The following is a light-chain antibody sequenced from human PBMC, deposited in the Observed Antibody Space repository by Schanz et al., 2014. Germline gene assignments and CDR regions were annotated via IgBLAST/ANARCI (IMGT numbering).Light chain of an antibody. J-gene: IGLJ2*01. Sequence: QSALTQPPSASGSPGQSVTISCTGTSSDVGGYNYVSWYQQHPGKAPKLMIYEVSERPSGVPDRFSGSKSGNTASLTISGLQAEDEADYYCCSYVSSSAVLFGGGTKLTVL. V-gene: IGLV2-8*01. CDR2: EVS. CDR1: SSDVGGYNY. CDR3: CSYVSSSAVL.